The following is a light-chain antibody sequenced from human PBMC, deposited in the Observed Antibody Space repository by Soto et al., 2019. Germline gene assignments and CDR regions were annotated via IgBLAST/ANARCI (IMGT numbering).Light chain of an antibody. V-gene: IGKV3-20*01. Sequence: EIVLTQSPGTLSLSPGERATLSCRASQRVRSSLLARYQQKPGQAPRLLIYGASARATGIPDRFSGSGSGTDFTLTISRLEPEDFAVYYCQQYGSSPVAFGQGTKVEIK. CDR2: GAS. J-gene: IGKJ1*01. CDR1: QRVRSSL. CDR3: QQYGSSPVA.